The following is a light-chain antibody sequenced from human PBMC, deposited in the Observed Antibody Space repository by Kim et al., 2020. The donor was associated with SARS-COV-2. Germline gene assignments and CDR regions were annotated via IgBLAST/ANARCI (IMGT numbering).Light chain of an antibody. CDR3: LQHNSSPRT. CDR2: AAS. CDR1: QGISNY. Sequence: ASVGARSTIACRASQGISNYLAWFQQKPGKVPKRLIYAASSLQSGVPSRFSGSGSGTEFTLTISSLQPEDFASYYCLQHNSSPRTFGQGTKVDIK. V-gene: IGKV1-17*03. J-gene: IGKJ1*01.